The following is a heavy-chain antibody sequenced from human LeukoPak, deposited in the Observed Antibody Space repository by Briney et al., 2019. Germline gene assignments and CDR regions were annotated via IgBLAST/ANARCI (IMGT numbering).Heavy chain of an antibody. Sequence: SETLSLTCTVSGGSISSYYWSWIRQPAGKGLEWLGRIYSSGSTNYNPSLKSRVTMSVDTYKNQFSLKLSSVTAEDTAVYYCARDIGVPAAMDSAYYYYYYYMDVWGKGTTVTVSS. D-gene: IGHD2-2*01. J-gene: IGHJ6*03. V-gene: IGHV4-4*07. CDR1: GGSISSYY. CDR3: ARDIGVPAAMDSAYYYYYYYMDV. CDR2: IYSSGST.